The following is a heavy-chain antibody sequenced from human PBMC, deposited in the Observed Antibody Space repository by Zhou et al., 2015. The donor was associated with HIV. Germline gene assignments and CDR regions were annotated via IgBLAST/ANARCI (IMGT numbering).Heavy chain of an antibody. V-gene: IGHV3-9*01. CDR1: GFTFHDHA. CDR2: ISWNGGRT. CDR3: VKDRYSSGWGFFQH. J-gene: IGHJ1*01. Sequence: EVQLVESGGGLVQPGRSLRLSCGASGFTFHDHAMHWVRQAPGRGLEWVSGISWNGGRTGYADSVKGRFTISRDDAKNSLYLQMNSLRPEDTALYYCVKDRYSSGWGFFQHWGQGTLVTVSS. D-gene: IGHD6-19*01.